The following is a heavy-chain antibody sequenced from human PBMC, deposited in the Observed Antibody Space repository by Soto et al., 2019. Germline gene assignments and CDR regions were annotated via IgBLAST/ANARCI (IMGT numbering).Heavy chain of an antibody. D-gene: IGHD3-10*01. Sequence: QITLKESGPTLVKPTQTLTLTCNFSGFSLSTSGVGVGWIRQPPGKALEWLALIYWDDDKRYSPSLKSRLTITKDTSKHQVVLTMTNMDPVDTATYYCVHIRYGSGLFDYWGQGTLVTVS. V-gene: IGHV2-5*02. CDR3: VHIRYGSGLFDY. J-gene: IGHJ4*02. CDR1: GFSLSTSGVG. CDR2: IYWDDDK.